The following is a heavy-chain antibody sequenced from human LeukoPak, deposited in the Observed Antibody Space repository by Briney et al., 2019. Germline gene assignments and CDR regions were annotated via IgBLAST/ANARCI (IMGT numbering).Heavy chain of an antibody. CDR1: GGTFSSYA. CDR2: IIPIFGTA. V-gene: IGHV1-69*05. J-gene: IGHJ4*02. CDR3: ARGGVDTASRRFDY. D-gene: IGHD5-18*01. Sequence: SVKVSCKASGGTFSSYAISWVRQAPGQGLEWMGGIIPIFGTANYAQKFQGRVAITTDESTSTAYMELSSLRSEDTAVYYCARGGVDTASRRFDYWGQGTLVTVSS.